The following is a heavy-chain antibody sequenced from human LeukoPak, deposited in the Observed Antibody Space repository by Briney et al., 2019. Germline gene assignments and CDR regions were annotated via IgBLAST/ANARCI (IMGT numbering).Heavy chain of an antibody. J-gene: IGHJ3*02. Sequence: GGSLRLSCAASGFTFSTYSMNWVRQAPGKGLEWVSSISSSSSYIYYADSVKGRFTISRDDAKNSLYLQMNSLRAEDTAVYYCARDESSGYSSRGVFDIWGQGTMVTVSS. CDR3: ARDESSGYSSRGVFDI. CDR1: GFTFSTYS. CDR2: ISSSSSYI. V-gene: IGHV3-21*01. D-gene: IGHD3-22*01.